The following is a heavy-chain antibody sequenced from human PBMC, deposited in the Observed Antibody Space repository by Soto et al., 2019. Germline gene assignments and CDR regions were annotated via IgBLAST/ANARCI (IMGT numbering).Heavy chain of an antibody. J-gene: IGHJ4*02. CDR1: GYTLTELS. Sequence: GASVKVSCKVSGYTLTELSMEWVRQAPGKGLEWMGGFDPEDGETICAQKFQGRVTMTEGTSTDTAYMELSSLGSEDTAVYYCATGSTRYGDYYFDYWGQGTLVTVSS. D-gene: IGHD4-17*01. V-gene: IGHV1-24*01. CDR2: FDPEDGET. CDR3: ATGSTRYGDYYFDY.